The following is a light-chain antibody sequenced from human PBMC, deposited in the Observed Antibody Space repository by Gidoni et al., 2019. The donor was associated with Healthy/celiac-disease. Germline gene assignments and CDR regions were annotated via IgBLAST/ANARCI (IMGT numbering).Light chain of an antibody. J-gene: IGLJ2*01. CDR3: CSYAGSYTLV. CDR2: DVN. CDR1: SSDVGGYNY. V-gene: IGLV2-11*01. Sequence: QSALTQPRSVSGSPGPSVTISCTGTSSDVGGYNYVSWYQHHPGKAPKLMIYDVNKRPSGVPDRFSGSKSGNTASLTISGLQAEDEADYYCCSYAGSYTLVFGGGTKLTVL.